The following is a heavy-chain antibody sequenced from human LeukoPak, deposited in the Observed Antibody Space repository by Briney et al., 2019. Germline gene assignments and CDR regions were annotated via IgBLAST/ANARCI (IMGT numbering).Heavy chain of an antibody. CDR1: GGSISGYY. V-gene: IGHV4-34*01. D-gene: IGHD1-26*01. Sequence: SETLSLTCTVPGGSISGYYWSWIRQPPGKGLEWIGEINHSGSTNYNPSLKSRVTISVDTSKNHFSLKLSSVTAADTAVYYCAREYPKGGSYRFDPWGQGTLVTVSS. J-gene: IGHJ5*02. CDR3: AREYPKGGSYRFDP. CDR2: INHSGST.